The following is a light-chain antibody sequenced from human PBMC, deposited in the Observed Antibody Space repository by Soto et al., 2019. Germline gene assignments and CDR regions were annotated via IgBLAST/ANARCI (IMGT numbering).Light chain of an antibody. J-gene: IGLJ2*01. CDR3: LFYYGGAQPHWG. Sequence: QAVVTQESSLTVSPGGTVTLTCASSTGAVTSGHHPHWLQQKPGQAPRTVIYSTDNKQDWTPARFSGSLLGGKAALTVSGVQPEDEAEYYCLFYYGGAQPHWGFGGGTKLTVL. CDR1: TGAVTSGHH. CDR2: STD. V-gene: IGLV7-43*01.